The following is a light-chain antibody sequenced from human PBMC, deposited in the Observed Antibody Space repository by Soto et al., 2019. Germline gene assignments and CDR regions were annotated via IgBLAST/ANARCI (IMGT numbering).Light chain of an antibody. J-gene: IGKJ2*01. V-gene: IGKV1-5*03. Sequence: DIQMTQSPSTVSASVGDRVTITCRASQTVYSWLAWYQQKPGKAPKLLISEASTLQSGVPSRFTGSGSGTEFTLAISRLQPDDFANYYCQQYSSYSPYTFGQGTKVEI. CDR1: QTVYSW. CDR2: EAS. CDR3: QQYSSYSPYT.